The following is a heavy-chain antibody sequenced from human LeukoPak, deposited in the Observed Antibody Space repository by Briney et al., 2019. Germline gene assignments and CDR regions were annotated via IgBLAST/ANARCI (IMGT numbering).Heavy chain of an antibody. V-gene: IGHV1-18*04. CDR2: ISGYNGDT. CDR1: GYTFSNYG. CDR3: ARDRKHACSGGACPYFDY. Sequence: GASVKVSCKASGYTFSNYGISWVRLAPGQGLEWMAWISGYNGDTYYGRELQGRVTVTKDTSTSTAYMELKSLRSDDTAVYYCARDRKHACSGGACPYFDYWGQGTLVTVSS. D-gene: IGHD2-21*02. J-gene: IGHJ4*02.